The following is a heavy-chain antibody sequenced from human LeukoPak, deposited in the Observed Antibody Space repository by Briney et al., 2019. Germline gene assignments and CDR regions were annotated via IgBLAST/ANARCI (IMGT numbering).Heavy chain of an antibody. V-gene: IGHV4-34*01. J-gene: IGHJ2*01. CDR2: INHSGST. Sequence: SETLSLTCAVYGGSFSGYYWSWIRQPPGKGLEWIGEINHSGSTNYNPSLKSRVTISVDTSKNQFSLKLSSVTAADTAVYYCARALNKWTIRGRHWYFDLWGRGTLFTVSS. D-gene: IGHD1-26*01. CDR1: GGSFSGYY. CDR3: ARALNKWTIRGRHWYFDL.